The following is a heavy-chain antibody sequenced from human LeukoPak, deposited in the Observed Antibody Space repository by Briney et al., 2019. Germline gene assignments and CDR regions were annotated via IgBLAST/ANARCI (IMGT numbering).Heavy chain of an antibody. J-gene: IGHJ4*02. CDR1: GGTFSSYA. CDR2: IIPIFGTA. D-gene: IGHD3-9*01. Sequence: GASVKVSCKASGGTFSSYAISWVRQAPGQGLEWMGGIIPIFGTANYAQKFQGRVTITADKSTSTAYMELSSLRSEDSAVYYCARDALVIKEGGYFDYWGQGTLVTVSS. V-gene: IGHV1-69*06. CDR3: ARDALVIKEGGYFDY.